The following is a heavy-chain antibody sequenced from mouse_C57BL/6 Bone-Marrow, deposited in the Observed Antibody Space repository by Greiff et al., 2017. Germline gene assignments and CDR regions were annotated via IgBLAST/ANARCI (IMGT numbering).Heavy chain of an antibody. V-gene: IGHV6-3*01. J-gene: IGHJ3*01. CDR2: IRLKSDNYAT. CDR3: TRAAY. Sequence: EVQVVESGGGLVQPGGSMKLSCVASGFTFSNYWMNWVRQSPEKGLEWVAQIRLKSDNYATHYAESVKGRFTISRDDSKSSVYLQMNNLRAEDTGIYYCTRAAYWGQGTLVTVSA. D-gene: IGHD3-3*01. CDR1: GFTFSNYW.